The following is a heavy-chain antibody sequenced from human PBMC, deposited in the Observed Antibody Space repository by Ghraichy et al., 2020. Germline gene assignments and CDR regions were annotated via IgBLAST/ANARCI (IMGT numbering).Heavy chain of an antibody. CDR1: GFTFSSYW. CDR3: ATIGLGYCSGGYCYSGPFDS. J-gene: IGHJ3*02. Sequence: GESLNISCAASGFTFSSYWMHWVRQAPGKGLVWVSAIDTDGSTTKYADSVKGRFTISRDNAKNTLYLQMNSLRAEDTAVYYCATIGLGYCSGGYCYSGPFDSWGQGTMVTVSS. CDR2: IDTDGSTT. D-gene: IGHD2-15*01. V-gene: IGHV3-74*03.